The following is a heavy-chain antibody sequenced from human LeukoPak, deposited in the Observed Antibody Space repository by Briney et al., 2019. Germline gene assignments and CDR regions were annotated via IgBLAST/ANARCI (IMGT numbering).Heavy chain of an antibody. V-gene: IGHV4-34*01. CDR2: INHSGST. D-gene: IGHD2-2*02. CDR3: AISPRYCSSTSCYIYYYYGMDV. CDR1: GGSFSGYY. J-gene: IGHJ6*02. Sequence: SETLSLTCAVYGGSFSGYYWSWIRQPPGKGLEWIGEINHSGSTNYNPSLKSRVTISVDTSQNQFSLKLSSVTAADTAVYYCAISPRYCSSTSCYIYYYYGMDVWGQGTTVTVSS.